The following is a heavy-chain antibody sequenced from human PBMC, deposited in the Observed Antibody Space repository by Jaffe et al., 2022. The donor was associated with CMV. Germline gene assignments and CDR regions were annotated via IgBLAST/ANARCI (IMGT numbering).Heavy chain of an antibody. CDR2: ISGIGRTI. V-gene: IGHV3-11*01. Sequence: QVQLVESGGGLVKPGGSLRLSCAASGFTFSDYYMSWIRQAPGKGLEWVSYISGIGRTIYYAESMKGRFTISRDNAKNSLYLQMNSLRAEDTAVYYCARILDYFDSNGYSFDYWGQGTLVTVSS. CDR1: GFTFSDYY. J-gene: IGHJ4*02. D-gene: IGHD3-22*01. CDR3: ARILDYFDSNGYSFDY.